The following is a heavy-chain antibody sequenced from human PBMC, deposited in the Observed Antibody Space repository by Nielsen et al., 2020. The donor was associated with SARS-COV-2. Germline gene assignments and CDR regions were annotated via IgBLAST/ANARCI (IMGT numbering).Heavy chain of an antibody. CDR3: ARDRSRRPGIAVAGGGLDY. CDR1: GGSISSYY. J-gene: IGHJ4*02. Sequence: SETLSLTCTVSGGSISSYYWSWIRRPPGKGLEWIGYIYYSGSTNYNPSLKSRVTISVDTSKNQFSLKLSSVTAADTAVYYCARDRSRRPGIAVAGGGLDYWGQGTLVTVSS. D-gene: IGHD6-19*01. CDR2: IYYSGST. V-gene: IGHV4-59*12.